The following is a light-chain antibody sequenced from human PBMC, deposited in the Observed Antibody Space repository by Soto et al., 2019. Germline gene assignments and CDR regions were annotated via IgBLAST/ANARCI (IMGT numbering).Light chain of an antibody. V-gene: IGKV3-11*01. CDR3: QQRSNWPRT. CDR1: QSFSDY. J-gene: IGKJ1*01. Sequence: DIVLTQSAASLCLSPGERASLXCRASQSFSDYLVWLQQKPGKAPRPLIYDASHRATGTPGRFSGSGSGTDFTLTIRSLEPEDFAVYFCQQRSNWPRTFGQWTKVDIK. CDR2: DAS.